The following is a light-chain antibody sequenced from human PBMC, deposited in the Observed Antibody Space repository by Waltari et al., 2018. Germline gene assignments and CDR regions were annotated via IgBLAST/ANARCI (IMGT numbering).Light chain of an antibody. V-gene: IGKV1-5*03. J-gene: IGKJ4*01. CDR2: KAS. Sequence: DIQMTQSPSTLSASVGDRATITCLASQIISTWFAWYHQKPGKAPKLLIYKASGLESGVPSRFSGSGSGTEFTLTISSLQPDDFATYYCQQYNDYPLTFGGGTKVEIK. CDR1: QIISTW. CDR3: QQYNDYPLT.